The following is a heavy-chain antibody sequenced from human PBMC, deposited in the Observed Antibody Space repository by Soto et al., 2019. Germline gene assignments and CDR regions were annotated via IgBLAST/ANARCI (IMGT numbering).Heavy chain of an antibody. Sequence: ASVKVSCKASGYTFTSYYMHWVRQAPGQGLEWTGIINPSGGSTSYAQKFQGRVTMTRDTSTSTVYMELSSLRSEDTAVYYCARDPYSGYDLDFFDYWGQGTLVTVSS. J-gene: IGHJ4*02. D-gene: IGHD5-12*01. CDR3: ARDPYSGYDLDFFDY. V-gene: IGHV1-46*01. CDR2: INPSGGST. CDR1: GYTFTSYY.